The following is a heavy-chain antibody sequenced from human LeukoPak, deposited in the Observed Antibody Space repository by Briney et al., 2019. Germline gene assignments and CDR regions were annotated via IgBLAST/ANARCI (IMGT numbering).Heavy chain of an antibody. CDR3: AKKIGGVYAFDI. D-gene: IGHD3-16*01. Sequence: SGGSLRLSCGASGFTFSSYGMNWVRQAPGKGLEWVSGITNIGGSTYYAHSVKGRFTTSRDNSKNAFNLQINSLRAEDTAVYYCAKKIGGVYAFDIWGQGTMVTVSS. CDR2: ITNIGGST. J-gene: IGHJ3*02. CDR1: GFTFSSYG. V-gene: IGHV3-23*01.